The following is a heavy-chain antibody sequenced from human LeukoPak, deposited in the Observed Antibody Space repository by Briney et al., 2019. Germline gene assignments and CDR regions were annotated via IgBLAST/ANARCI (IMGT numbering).Heavy chain of an antibody. D-gene: IGHD4-11*01. CDR1: GFTFSSYE. CDR2: ITSSGNTM. J-gene: IGHJ5*02. Sequence: GGSLRLSCAASGFTFSSYEMNWVRQAPGKGLEWVSFITSSGNTMYYADSVTGRFTISRDNAKNSLYLQMNCLRADDTAVYYCARLRSKYWFDPWGQGTLVTVSS. V-gene: IGHV3-48*03. CDR3: ARLRSKYWFDP.